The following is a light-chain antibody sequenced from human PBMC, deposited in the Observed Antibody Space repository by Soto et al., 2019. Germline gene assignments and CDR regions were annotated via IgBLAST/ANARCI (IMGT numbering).Light chain of an antibody. Sequence: EIVLTQSLATLSLSPGGRATLSCRASQRIGNYLVWYQQKPGQAPRLLIYDASKRAPGIPARFGGSGSGTDFTLTISSLEAEDFAVYYCQQRSNSPFTFGPGTKVDIK. CDR1: QRIGNY. V-gene: IGKV3-11*01. CDR2: DAS. J-gene: IGKJ3*01. CDR3: QQRSNSPFT.